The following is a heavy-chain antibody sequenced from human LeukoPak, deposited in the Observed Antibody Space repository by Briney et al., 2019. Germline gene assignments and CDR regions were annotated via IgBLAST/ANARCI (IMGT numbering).Heavy chain of an antibody. V-gene: IGHV3-66*01. D-gene: IGHD3-16*01. CDR1: GFTVSSNY. CDR3: ARALPFGGWFDP. J-gene: IGHJ5*02. CDR2: IYGGGTA. Sequence: GGSLRLSCAASGFTVSSNYMSWVRQAPGKGLEWVSVIYGGGTAYYADSVKGRFTISRDNSKNMLYLQMNSLRAEDTALYYCARALPFGGWFDPWGQGTLVTVSS.